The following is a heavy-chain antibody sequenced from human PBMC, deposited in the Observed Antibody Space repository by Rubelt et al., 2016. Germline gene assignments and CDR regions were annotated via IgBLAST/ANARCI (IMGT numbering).Heavy chain of an antibody. V-gene: IGHV1-3*01. Sequence: QVQLVQSGAEVKKPGASVKVSCKASGYTFTSYAMHWVRQAPGQRLEWMGWINAGNGNTKYSQKFQGRVIITRDTSASTAYMELSSLRSEDTAVYYCARGLGLGYSSSWFNWFDPWGQEPWSPSPQ. CDR1: GYTFTSYA. CDR2: INAGNGNT. D-gene: IGHD6-13*01. CDR3: ARGLGLGYSSSWFNWFDP. J-gene: IGHJ5*02.